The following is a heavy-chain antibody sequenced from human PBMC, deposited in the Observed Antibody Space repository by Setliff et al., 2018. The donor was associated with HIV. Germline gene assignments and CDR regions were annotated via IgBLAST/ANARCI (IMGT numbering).Heavy chain of an antibody. CDR1: GGFISNHY. V-gene: IGHV4-59*11. J-gene: IGHJ4*02. Sequence: SETLSLTCTISGGFISNHYWNWIRQPPGKGLEWIGSTHYSGSSYYSPSLKSRVTISLDTSKNQFSLKLSSMTAADTAVYYCARGRTGHDYWGQGTLVTVSS. CDR3: ARGRTGHDY. CDR2: THYSGSS.